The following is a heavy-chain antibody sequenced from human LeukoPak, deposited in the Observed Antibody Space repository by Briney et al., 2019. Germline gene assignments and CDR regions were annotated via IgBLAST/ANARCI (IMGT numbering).Heavy chain of an antibody. Sequence: GASVKVSCKASGYTFTSYDINWVRQATGQGLEWMGWMNPNSGNTGYAQKFQGRVTMTRNTSISTAYMELSSLRSEDTAVYYCARVIAVAGHDAFDIWGQGTMVTVSS. D-gene: IGHD6-19*01. CDR1: GYTFTSYD. CDR3: ARVIAVAGHDAFDI. V-gene: IGHV1-8*01. J-gene: IGHJ3*02. CDR2: MNPNSGNT.